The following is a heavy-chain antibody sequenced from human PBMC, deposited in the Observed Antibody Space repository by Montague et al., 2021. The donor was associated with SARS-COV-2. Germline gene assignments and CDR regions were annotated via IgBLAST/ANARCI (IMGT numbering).Heavy chain of an antibody. Sequence: SETLSLTCSVSGGPFTHYYWTWIRQTPGKGLEWIGYIFHTGSTNYNPSLQGRVSMLVDTSKSQFSLQISSVTTAGTAVYYCARCGVWNHLYGMDVWGQGTPVIVSS. D-gene: IGHD2-8*02. CDR3: ARCGVWNHLYGMDV. V-gene: IGHV4-59*12. CDR1: GGPFTHYY. CDR2: IFHTGST. J-gene: IGHJ6*02.